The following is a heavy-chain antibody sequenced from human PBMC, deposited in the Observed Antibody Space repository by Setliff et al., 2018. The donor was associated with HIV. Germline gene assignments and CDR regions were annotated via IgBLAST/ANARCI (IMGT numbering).Heavy chain of an antibody. J-gene: IGHJ6*02. Sequence: GGSLRLSCAASGFTFSSYEMNWVRQAPGKGLEWVSYISGSGSAMYYADSVEGRFTISRDNANNSLYLQMNSLRAEGTAVYHCARGHYFKDVWGQGTTGTVSS. D-gene: IGHD3-22*01. V-gene: IGHV3-48*03. CDR1: GFTFSSYE. CDR2: ISGSGSAM. CDR3: ARGHYFKDV.